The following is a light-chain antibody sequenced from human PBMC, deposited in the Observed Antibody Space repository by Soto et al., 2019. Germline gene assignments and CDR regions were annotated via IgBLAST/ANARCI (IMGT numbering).Light chain of an antibody. CDR3: QQYNNWPPIT. CDR2: GAS. CDR1: QSVSSN. V-gene: IGKV3-15*01. Sequence: IVLTQSPATLSVSAGERATLPCKAIQSVSSNLAWYQQKPGQAPRLLIYGASTSATGIPARFSGGGSGTVFTLTISSLQSEDFAVYYYQQYNNWPPITFGQGTRLEIK. J-gene: IGKJ5*01.